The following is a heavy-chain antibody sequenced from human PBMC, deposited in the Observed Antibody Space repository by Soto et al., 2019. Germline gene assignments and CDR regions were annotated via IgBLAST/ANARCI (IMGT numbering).Heavy chain of an antibody. J-gene: IGHJ4*02. CDR2: IYYSGST. Sequence: QVQLQESGPGLVKPSETLSLTCTVSGGSISSYYWSWIRQPPGKGLEWIGYIYYSGSTNYNPSLQTRXTXLVDPSKSQYSLQLSSVTAADTAVYYCARGGGSPDYWGQGTLVTVSS. CDR1: GGSISSYY. V-gene: IGHV4-59*08. CDR3: ARGGGSPDY. D-gene: IGHD1-26*01.